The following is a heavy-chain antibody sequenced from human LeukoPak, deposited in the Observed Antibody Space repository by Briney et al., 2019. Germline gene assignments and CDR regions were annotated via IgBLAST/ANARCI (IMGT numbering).Heavy chain of an antibody. J-gene: IGHJ5*02. Sequence: ASVKVSCKASGYTFTSYYMHWVRQAPGQGLEWMGIINPSGGSTSYAQKFQGRVTMTRDMSTSTVYMELSSLRSEDTAVYYCARDRVRALGAAAGTGVWFDPWGQGTLVTVSS. CDR2: INPSGGST. D-gene: IGHD6-13*01. CDR1: GYTFTSYY. CDR3: ARDRVRALGAAAGTGVWFDP. V-gene: IGHV1-46*01.